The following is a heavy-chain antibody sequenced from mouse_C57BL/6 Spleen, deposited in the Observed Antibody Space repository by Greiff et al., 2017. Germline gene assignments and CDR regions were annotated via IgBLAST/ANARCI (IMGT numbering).Heavy chain of an antibody. D-gene: IGHD2-4*01. J-gene: IGHJ4*01. Sequence: EVQVVESGGGLVKPGGSLKLSCAASGFTFSSYAMSWVRQTPEKRLEWVATISDGGSYTYYPDNVKGRFTISRDNAKNNLYLQMSHLKSEDTAMYYCARGGYYDRGYAMDYWGQGTSVTVSS. CDR2: ISDGGSYT. CDR3: ARGGYYDRGYAMDY. CDR1: GFTFSSYA. V-gene: IGHV5-4*01.